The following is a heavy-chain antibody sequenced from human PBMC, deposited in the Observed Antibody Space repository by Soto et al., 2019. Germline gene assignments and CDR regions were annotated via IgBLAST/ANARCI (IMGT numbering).Heavy chain of an antibody. D-gene: IGHD2-2*01. Sequence: EVQLVQSGAEVKKPGESLKISCKGSGYSFTTYWIGWVRQMPGKGLEFMGIIYPGDSETRLSPSFQGQVTISADKSISAGYLHWSSLKASDTAMYYCARRYCSSTSCYYFDYWGQGTLVTVSS. J-gene: IGHJ4*02. CDR3: ARRYCSSTSCYYFDY. CDR2: IYPGDSET. V-gene: IGHV5-51*01. CDR1: GYSFTTYW.